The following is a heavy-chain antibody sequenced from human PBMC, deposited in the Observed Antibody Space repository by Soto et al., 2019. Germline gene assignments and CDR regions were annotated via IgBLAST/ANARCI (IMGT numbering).Heavy chain of an antibody. D-gene: IGHD3-22*01. CDR1: GGTFSSYA. J-gene: IGHJ5*02. V-gene: IGHV1-69*13. Sequence: SVKVSCKASGGTFSSYAISWVRQAPGQGLEWMGGIIPIFGTASYAQKFQGRVTITADESTSTAYMELSSLRSEDTAVYYCARAGGKRWPLDSSGYYFPNWFDPWGQGTLVTVSS. CDR2: IIPIFGTA. CDR3: ARAGGKRWPLDSSGYYFPNWFDP.